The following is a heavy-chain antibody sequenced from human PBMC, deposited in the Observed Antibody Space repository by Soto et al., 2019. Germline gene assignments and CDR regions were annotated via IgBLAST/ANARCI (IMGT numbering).Heavy chain of an antibody. J-gene: IGHJ6*02. V-gene: IGHV5-51*01. CDR2: IYPGDSDT. Sequence: PGESLKISCKGSGYSFTSYWIGWVRQMPGKGLEWMGIIYPGDSDTRYSPSFQGQVTISADKSISTAYLQWSSLKASDTAMYYCARLIQVGYCSGGSCYDYYYYYGMDVWGQGTTVTVSS. CDR1: GYSFTSYW. D-gene: IGHD2-15*01. CDR3: ARLIQVGYCSGGSCYDYYYYYGMDV.